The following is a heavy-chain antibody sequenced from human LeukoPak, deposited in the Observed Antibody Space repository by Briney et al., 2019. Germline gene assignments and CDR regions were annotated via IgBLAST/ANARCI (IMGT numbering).Heavy chain of an antibody. D-gene: IGHD6-6*01. J-gene: IGHJ6*03. V-gene: IGHV4-38-2*02. CDR1: GYSISSGYY. Sequence: SETLSLTCTVSGYSISSGYYWGWIRQPPGKGLEWIGSIYHSGSTYYNPSLKSRVTISVDTSKNQFSLKLSSVTAADTAVYYCARWSGSVTARNYYYYMDVWGEGTTVTVSS. CDR3: ARWSGSVTARNYYYYMDV. CDR2: IYHSGST.